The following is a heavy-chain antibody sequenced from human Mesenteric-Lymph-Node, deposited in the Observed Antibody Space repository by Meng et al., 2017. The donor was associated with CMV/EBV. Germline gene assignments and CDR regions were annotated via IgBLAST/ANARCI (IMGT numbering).Heavy chain of an antibody. J-gene: IGHJ4*02. CDR3: VTSSGSQRYFDH. CDR1: GFTFSSYS. CDR2: IRNKVNSYTT. V-gene: IGHV3-72*01. D-gene: IGHD1-26*01. Sequence: GESLKISCAASGFTFSSYSLNWVRQAPGKGLEWVGRIRNKVNSYTTEYAASVKGRFTISRDDSQNSLYLQMNSLRSEDTAVYYCVTSSGSQRYFDHWGQGTLVTVSS.